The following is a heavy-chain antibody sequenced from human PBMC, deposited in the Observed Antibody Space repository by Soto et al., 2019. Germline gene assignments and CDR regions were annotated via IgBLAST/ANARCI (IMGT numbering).Heavy chain of an antibody. Sequence: ASVKVSCKASGYTFTGHYMHWVRQTPGQGPEWMGWINPNSGGTNYAQKFQGRVTVTRDTSVTTAYMELSRLTSDDTAMYYCARGPYSGSPNSLPYYRGMDVWRQGTTVTVSS. V-gene: IGHV1-2*02. CDR1: GYTFTGHY. D-gene: IGHD1-26*01. J-gene: IGHJ6*02. CDR2: INPNSGGT. CDR3: ARGPYSGSPNSLPYYRGMDV.